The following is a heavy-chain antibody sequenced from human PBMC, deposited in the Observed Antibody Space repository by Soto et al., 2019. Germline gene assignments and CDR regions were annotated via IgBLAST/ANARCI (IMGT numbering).Heavy chain of an antibody. CDR2: IYYSGST. Sequence: PSETLSLTCTVSGGCISSSSYYWGWIRQPPGKGLEWIGSIYYSGSTYYNPSLKSRVTISVDTSKNQFSLKLSSVTAADTAVYYCARRVVAAKYFDYWGQGTLVTVSS. CDR1: GGCISSSSYY. CDR3: ARRVVAAKYFDY. V-gene: IGHV4-39*01. D-gene: IGHD2-15*01. J-gene: IGHJ4*02.